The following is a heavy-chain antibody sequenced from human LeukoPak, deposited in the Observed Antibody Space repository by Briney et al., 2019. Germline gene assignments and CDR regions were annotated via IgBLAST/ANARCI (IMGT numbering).Heavy chain of an antibody. D-gene: IGHD6-19*01. CDR1: GFTFSSYS. J-gene: IGHJ4*02. CDR3: ARDSIAVAGSFDY. Sequence: GGSLRLSCAASGFTFSSYSMNWVRQAPGKGLEWVSYISSSSTIYYADSVKGRFTISRDNAKNSLYLQMNSLRAEDTAVYYCARDSIAVAGSFDYWGQGTLVTVSS. V-gene: IGHV3-48*04. CDR2: ISSSSTI.